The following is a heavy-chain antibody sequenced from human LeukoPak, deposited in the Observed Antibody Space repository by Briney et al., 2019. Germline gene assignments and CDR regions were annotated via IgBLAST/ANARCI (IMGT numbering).Heavy chain of an antibody. D-gene: IGHD6-19*01. CDR1: GGSFSGYY. CDR3: ARKAVTGTYFDY. J-gene: IGHJ4*02. CDR2: VYHTGST. Sequence: ASETLSLTCAVYGGSFSGYYWSWIRQPPGKGLEWIGEVYHTGSTNYNPSLQRRVTISVDTSKNEFSLKLTSVTAADTAVYYCARKAVTGTYFDYWGQGTPVTVSS. V-gene: IGHV4-34*01.